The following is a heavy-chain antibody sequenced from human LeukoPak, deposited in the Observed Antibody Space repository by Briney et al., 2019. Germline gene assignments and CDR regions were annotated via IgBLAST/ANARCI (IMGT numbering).Heavy chain of an antibody. V-gene: IGHV4-59*08. CDR1: GGSISSYY. D-gene: IGHD5-18*01. Sequence: SETLSLTCTVSGGSISSYYWSWIRQPPGKGLEWIGYIYYSGSTNYNPSLKSRVTISVDTSKNQFPLKLSSVTAADTAVYYCAGVDTAMARVAFDIWGQGTMVTASS. CDR2: IYYSGST. J-gene: IGHJ3*02. CDR3: AGVDTAMARVAFDI.